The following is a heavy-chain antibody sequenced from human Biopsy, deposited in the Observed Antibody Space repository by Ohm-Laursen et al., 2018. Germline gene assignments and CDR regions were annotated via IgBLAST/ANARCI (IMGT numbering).Heavy chain of an antibody. CDR1: GGSISNNNYY. V-gene: IGHV4-39*01. CDR2: IFYRGGT. D-gene: IGHD3-22*01. J-gene: IGHJ5*02. Sequence: GTLSLTWTVSGGSISNNNYYWGWIRQPPGKGLEWIGSIFYRGGTHYKPSLKSRVKISADTSKNQFSLKLKSVTAADTAVYYCARDYDTSGYYYVSWGQGTLVTVSS. CDR3: ARDYDTSGYYYVS.